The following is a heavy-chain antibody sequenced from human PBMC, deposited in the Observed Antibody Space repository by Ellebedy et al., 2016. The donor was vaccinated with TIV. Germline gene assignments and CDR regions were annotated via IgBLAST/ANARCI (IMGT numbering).Heavy chain of an antibody. CDR2: IYHSGST. D-gene: IGHD3-3*01. CDR3: ARVSGGRSGYYRGYYYYGMDV. Sequence: SETLSLTCTVSGYSISSDYYWGWIRQPPGKGLEWIGSIYHSGSTYYNPSLKSRVTISVDTSKNQFSLKLSSVTAADTAVYYCARVSGGRSGYYRGYYYYGMDVWGQGTTVTVSS. J-gene: IGHJ6*02. V-gene: IGHV4-38-2*02. CDR1: GYSISSDYY.